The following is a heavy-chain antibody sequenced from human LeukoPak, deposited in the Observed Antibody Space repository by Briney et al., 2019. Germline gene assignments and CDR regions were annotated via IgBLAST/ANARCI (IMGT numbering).Heavy chain of an antibody. CDR3: TRGSDGEYDS. Sequence: SETLSLTCTVSSGSISSYYWSWIRQPPGKGLEWIGYVHYTGITNYSPSLKSRVTISLDTSKKQFSLKLSSVTAADTAVYYCTRGSDGEYDSWGQGTLVTVSS. CDR2: VHYTGIT. D-gene: IGHD5-24*01. J-gene: IGHJ4*02. V-gene: IGHV4-59*08. CDR1: SGSISSYY.